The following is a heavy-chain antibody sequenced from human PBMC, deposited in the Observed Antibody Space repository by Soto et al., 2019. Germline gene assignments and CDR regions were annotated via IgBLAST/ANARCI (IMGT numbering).Heavy chain of an antibody. D-gene: IGHD2-2*01. CDR3: ARDAGYQLTGAFDI. Sequence: QVQVQESGPGLVKPSETLSLTCTVSGGSISTYYWSWIRQPPGKGLEWIGYVTYSGGPTYNPSLKSRVTISVDTAKEFSLNLTSVTGADTGGYYCARDAGYQLTGAFDILGQGTMVTVSS. V-gene: IGHV4-59*01. CDR2: VTYSGGP. J-gene: IGHJ3*02. CDR1: GGSISTYY.